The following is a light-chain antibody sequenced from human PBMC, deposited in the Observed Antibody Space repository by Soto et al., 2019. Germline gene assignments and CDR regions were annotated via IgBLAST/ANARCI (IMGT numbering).Light chain of an antibody. CDR2: GAS. CDR1: QSVSTN. J-gene: IGKJ1*01. V-gene: IGKV3-15*01. CDR3: QQYDTWPRT. Sequence: EIVMTQSPASLSVPPVERATLSGMASQSVSTNFAWYLQKPGQAPRLLIYGASTRATAVPARFTASGSGTEFTLSISSLQSDDFGVYYCQQYDTWPRTFGQGTKVDIK.